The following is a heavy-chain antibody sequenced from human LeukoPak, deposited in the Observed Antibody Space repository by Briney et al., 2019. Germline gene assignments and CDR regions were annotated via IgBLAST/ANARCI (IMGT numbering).Heavy chain of an antibody. CDR3: ARESQTLPLFDY. V-gene: IGHV1-46*01. Sequence: GASVRVSCKASGYTFTSYYMHWVRQAPGQGLEWMGIINPSGGSTSYAQKFQGRVTMTRDTSTSTVYMELSSLRSEDTAVYYCARESQTLPLFDYWGQGTLVTVSS. J-gene: IGHJ4*02. CDR2: INPSGGST. CDR1: GYTFTSYY.